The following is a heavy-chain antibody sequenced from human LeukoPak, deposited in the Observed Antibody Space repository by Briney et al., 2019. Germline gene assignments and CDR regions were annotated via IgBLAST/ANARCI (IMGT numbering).Heavy chain of an antibody. Sequence: KTGGPLRPSCAASGFTLITYTMSWVRQAPGKGLEWVSSISSSSTYIYYADSVKGRFTISRDNAKNSLYLQMSSLRAEDTAVYYCARVIGDYAYFDYWGQGTLVTVSS. CDR2: ISSSSTYI. CDR1: GFTLITYT. D-gene: IGHD4-17*01. V-gene: IGHV3-21*01. CDR3: ARVIGDYAYFDY. J-gene: IGHJ4*02.